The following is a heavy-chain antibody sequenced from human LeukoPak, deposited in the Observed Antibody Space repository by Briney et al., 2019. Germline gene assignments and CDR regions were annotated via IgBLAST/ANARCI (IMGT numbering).Heavy chain of an antibody. CDR3: AKDSCGGDCYQDY. V-gene: IGHV3-53*05. CDR2: IYSGGST. J-gene: IGHJ4*02. CDR1: GFTVSSNY. Sequence: PGGSLRLSCAASGFTVSSNYMSWVRQAPGKGLEWVSVIYSGGSTYYADSVKGRFTISRDNSKNTLYLQMNSLRAEDTAVYYCAKDSCGGDCYQDYWGQGTLVTVSS. D-gene: IGHD2-21*02.